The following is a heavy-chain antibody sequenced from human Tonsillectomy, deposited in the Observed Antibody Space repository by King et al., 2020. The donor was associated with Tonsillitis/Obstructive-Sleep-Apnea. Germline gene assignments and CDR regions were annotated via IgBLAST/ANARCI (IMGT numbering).Heavy chain of an antibody. V-gene: IGHV3-30*07. Sequence: VQLVESGGGVVQPGRSLRLSCAASRFTFSSYAMHWVRQVPGKGLEWVAVISYDGGNKYYADSVKGRFTISRDNVKNTVYLRMSSLRAEDTAVYYCAREGDYYYTAFDIWGQGTMVTVSS. CDR1: RFTFSSYA. CDR2: ISYDGGNK. D-gene: IGHD3-22*01. CDR3: AREGDYYYTAFDI. J-gene: IGHJ3*02.